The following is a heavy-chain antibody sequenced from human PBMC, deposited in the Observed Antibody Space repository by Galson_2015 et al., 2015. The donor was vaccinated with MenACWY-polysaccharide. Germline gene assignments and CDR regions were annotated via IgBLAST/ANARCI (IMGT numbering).Heavy chain of an antibody. D-gene: IGHD6-25*01. CDR2: IHYRGST. CDR1: GDSTRSGGYY. Sequence: TLSLTCNVSGDSTRSGGYYWSWIRQHPGKGLEWMGYIHYRGSTSYNPYLKSRLLISGDASNGQFSLKLSSVTAADTAVYYCARYNIAAGDFDYWGQGALVTVSS. J-gene: IGHJ4*02. V-gene: IGHV4-31*03. CDR3: ARYNIAAGDFDY.